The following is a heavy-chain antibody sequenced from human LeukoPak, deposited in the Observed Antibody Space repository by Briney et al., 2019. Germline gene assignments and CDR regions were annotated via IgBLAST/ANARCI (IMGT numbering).Heavy chain of an antibody. CDR2: IYSGGNT. Sequence: GGSLSLSCAASGFTARRNYMTWVRQAPGKGLEWASVIYSGGNTYYADSVKGRFSISRDNSKNTVYLQMNSLRAEDTAVYYCARLVTGTTVINSGWFDPWGQGTLVTVSS. CDR1: GFTARRNY. CDR3: ARLVTGTTVINSGWFDP. D-gene: IGHD4-23*01. J-gene: IGHJ5*02. V-gene: IGHV3-66*04.